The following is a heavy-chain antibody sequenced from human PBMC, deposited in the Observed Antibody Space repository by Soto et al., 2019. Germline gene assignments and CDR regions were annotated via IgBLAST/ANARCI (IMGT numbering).Heavy chain of an antibody. CDR3: AREPDRGVAGSPFDY. V-gene: IGHV6-1*01. CDR1: GDSVSINSAA. Sequence: QTLTLTCAISGDSVSINSAAWNWIRQSPSRGLEWLGRTYYRSKWYYDYAISVQSRISINPDTSKKQFSLQLNSVTLEDTAVYYCAREPDRGVAGSPFDYWGQGTLVTVS. CDR2: TYYRSKWYY. J-gene: IGHJ4*02. D-gene: IGHD6-19*01.